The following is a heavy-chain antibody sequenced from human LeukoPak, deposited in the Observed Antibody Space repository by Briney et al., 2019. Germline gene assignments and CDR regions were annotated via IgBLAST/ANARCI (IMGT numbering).Heavy chain of an antibody. D-gene: IGHD6-19*01. CDR2: MNPNSGDT. CDR1: GYTFTGHH. J-gene: IGHJ4*02. Sequence: ASVKVSCKASGYTFTGHHMNWVRQAPGQGLEWMGWMNPNSGDTHYAQKFQGRVTMTKDTSLSTAYMELSRLRSDDTAVYYCAGGIAVADYFDYWGQGTLVTVSS. CDR3: AGGIAVADYFDY. V-gene: IGHV1-2*02.